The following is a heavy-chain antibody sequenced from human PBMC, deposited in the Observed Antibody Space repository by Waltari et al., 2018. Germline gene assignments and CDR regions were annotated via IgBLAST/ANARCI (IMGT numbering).Heavy chain of an antibody. D-gene: IGHD6-13*01. J-gene: IGHJ4*02. Sequence: EVQLVESGGGLVKPGGSLRVSCAASGFSFRTYTMNWVRQAPGKGLDGVSSIRDRSVFIYYADSVKGRFTISRDNVKNSVSLQMSSLRADDSAVYYCARVVSAAGTLYQFDYWGQGTLVTVSS. CDR3: ARVVSAAGTLYQFDY. V-gene: IGHV3-21*01. CDR2: IRDRSVFI. CDR1: GFSFRTYT.